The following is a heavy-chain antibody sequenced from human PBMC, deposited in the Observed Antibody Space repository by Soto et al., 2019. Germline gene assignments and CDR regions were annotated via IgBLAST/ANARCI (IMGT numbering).Heavy chain of an antibody. CDR2: ISGSGGST. J-gene: IGHJ6*02. Sequence: GGSLRLSCAASGFTFSSYAMSWVRQAPGKGLEWVSAISGSGGSTYYADSVKGRFTISRDNSKNTLYLQMNSLRAEDTAVYHCAKVTRSSWYLYGMDVWGQGTTVTVSS. D-gene: IGHD6-13*01. CDR3: AKVTRSSWYLYGMDV. V-gene: IGHV3-23*01. CDR1: GFTFSSYA.